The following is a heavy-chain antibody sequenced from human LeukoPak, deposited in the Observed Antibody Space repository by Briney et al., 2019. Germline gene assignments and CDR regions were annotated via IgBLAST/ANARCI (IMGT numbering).Heavy chain of an antibody. J-gene: IGHJ5*02. V-gene: IGHV4-61*02. D-gene: IGHD6-19*01. CDR2: IYTSGST. CDR1: GNSISSGDNY. Sequence: SETLSLTCTVSGNSISSGDNYWSWIRQPAGKGLEWIGRIYTSGSTNYNPSLKSRVTISGDTSKNQFSLKLSSVTAADTAVYYCAREMAGTGGNWFDPWGQGTLVTVSS. CDR3: AREMAGTGGNWFDP.